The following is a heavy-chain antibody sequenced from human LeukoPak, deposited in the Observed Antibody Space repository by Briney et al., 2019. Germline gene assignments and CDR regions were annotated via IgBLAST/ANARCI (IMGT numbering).Heavy chain of an antibody. J-gene: IGHJ5*02. CDR3: ARMYSSSPLWGWFDP. V-gene: IGHV4-38-2*02. D-gene: IGHD6-13*01. Sequence: SETLSLTCTVSGYSISRGYYWGWIRQPPGKGLEWIGSIYHSGSTYYNPSLKSRVTISVDTSKNQFSLKLSSVTAADTAVYYCARMYSSSPLWGWFDPWGQGTLVTVSS. CDR1: GYSISRGYY. CDR2: IYHSGST.